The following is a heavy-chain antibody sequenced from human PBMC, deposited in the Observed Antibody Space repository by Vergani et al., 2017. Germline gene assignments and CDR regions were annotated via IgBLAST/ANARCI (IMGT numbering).Heavy chain of an antibody. CDR2: ISSSGSTI. D-gene: IGHD2-2*01. CDR3: ARDSPLVXPAAIFYYYYGMDV. J-gene: IGHJ6*02. CDR1: GFTFSSYE. V-gene: IGHV3-48*03. Sequence: EVQLVESGGGLVQPGGSLRLSCAASGFTFSSYEMNWVRQAPGKGLEWVSYISSSGSTIYYADSVKDRFTISRDNAKNSLYLQMNSLRAEDTAVYYCARDSPLVXPAAIFYYYYGMDVWGQGTTVTVSS.